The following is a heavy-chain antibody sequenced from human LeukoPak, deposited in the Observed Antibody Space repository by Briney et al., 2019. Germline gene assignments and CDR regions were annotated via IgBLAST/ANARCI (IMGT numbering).Heavy chain of an antibody. Sequence: GASVKVSCKASGYTFTSYGISWVRQAPGQGLEWMGWISAYNGNTNYAQKLQGRVTMTTDTSTSTAYMELRSLRSDDTAVYYCARDVPTKRPYYDFWSGHAQVADQGGYWGQGTLVTVSS. CDR1: GYTFTSYG. V-gene: IGHV1-18*01. CDR2: ISAYNGNT. J-gene: IGHJ4*02. D-gene: IGHD3-3*01. CDR3: ARDVPTKRPYYDFWSGHAQVADQGGY.